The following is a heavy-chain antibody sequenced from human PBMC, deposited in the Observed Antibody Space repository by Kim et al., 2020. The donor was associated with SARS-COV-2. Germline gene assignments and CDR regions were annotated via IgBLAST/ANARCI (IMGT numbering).Heavy chain of an antibody. J-gene: IGHJ6*02. CDR2: IWYDGSRK. CDR3: ARDGQSVAPYAMDV. Sequence: GGSLRLSCAASGFSFSSHAIHWVRQAPGKGLEWVAYIWYDGSRKEYADSVKGRFSISRDNSKNTLFLEVNSLRTEDTAVYYCARDGQSVAPYAMDVWGQGTTGTVS. CDR1: GFSFSSHA. V-gene: IGHV3-33*01. D-gene: IGHD5-12*01.